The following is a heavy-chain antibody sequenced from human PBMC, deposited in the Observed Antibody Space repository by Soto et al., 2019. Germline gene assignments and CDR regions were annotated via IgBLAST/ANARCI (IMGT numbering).Heavy chain of an antibody. CDR2: ISNSGNLI. V-gene: IGHV3-11*01. J-gene: IGHJ4*02. D-gene: IGHD6-13*01. CDR3: ARDPTSSWIPFDY. CDR1: GFNFSDYY. Sequence: QVQLVESGGGLVKPGGSLRLSCAGSGFNFSDYYMNWIRQAPGKGLEWIAYISNSGNLIYYADSVKGRFTISRDNANNSLHLRMDRLRVEDTAISFCARDPTSSWIPFDYWGQGNLVTVSS.